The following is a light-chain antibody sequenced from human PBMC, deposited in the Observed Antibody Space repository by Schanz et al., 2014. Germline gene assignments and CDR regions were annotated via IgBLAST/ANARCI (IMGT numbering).Light chain of an antibody. Sequence: QSVLTQPPSASGTPGQSVTISCSGSSSNIGSNYVYWYQQLPGTAPKLLIYRNNQRPSGVPDRFSGSKSGTSAPLAISGLRSEDEAYYYCAAWDDSLSGVVFGGGTKVTVL. V-gene: IGLV1-47*01. J-gene: IGLJ2*01. CDR1: SSNIGSNY. CDR2: RNN. CDR3: AAWDDSLSGVV.